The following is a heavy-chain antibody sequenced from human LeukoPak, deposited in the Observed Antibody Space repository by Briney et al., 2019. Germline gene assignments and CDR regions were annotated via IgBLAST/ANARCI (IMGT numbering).Heavy chain of an antibody. CDR1: GYTLTELS. D-gene: IGHD3-10*01. Sequence: ASVKVSCKVSGYTLTELSMHWVRQAPGKGLEWMGGFDPEDGETIYAQKFQGRVTMTRNTSISTAYMELSSLRSEDTAVYYCARVPGVYYYGSGSYYSRYGMDVWGQGTTVTVSS. CDR3: ARVPGVYYYGSGSYYSRYGMDV. CDR2: FDPEDGET. V-gene: IGHV1-24*01. J-gene: IGHJ6*02.